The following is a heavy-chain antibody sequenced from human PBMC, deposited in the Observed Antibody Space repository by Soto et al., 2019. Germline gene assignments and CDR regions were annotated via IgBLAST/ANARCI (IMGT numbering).Heavy chain of an antibody. Sequence: PSETLSLTCTVSDGSISSYYWSWIRQPPGKGLEWIGYIYHTGSTNYNPSLKSRVTISLDTSKSQFSLNLTSLTTADTAVYFCARGGNRYSNVASGVGGFDYWGQGSLVTVSS. CDR1: DGSISSYY. CDR2: IYHTGST. J-gene: IGHJ4*02. V-gene: IGHV4-59*01. CDR3: ARGGNRYSNVASGVGGFDY. D-gene: IGHD5-12*01.